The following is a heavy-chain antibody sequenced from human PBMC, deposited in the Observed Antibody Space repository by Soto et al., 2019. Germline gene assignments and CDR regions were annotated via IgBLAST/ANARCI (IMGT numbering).Heavy chain of an antibody. Sequence: QVQLQQSGPGLVKPSQTLSLTCAISGDSVSSNSAAWNWIRQSPSRGLEWLGRTYYRSKWYNDYAVSVKSRITINPDTSKNQFSLQLNSVTPEDTAVYYCARGIAAAGTVLDYGMDVWGQGTTVTVSS. CDR3: ARGIAAAGTVLDYGMDV. V-gene: IGHV6-1*01. J-gene: IGHJ6*02. CDR1: GDSVSSNSAA. CDR2: TYYRSKWYN. D-gene: IGHD6-13*01.